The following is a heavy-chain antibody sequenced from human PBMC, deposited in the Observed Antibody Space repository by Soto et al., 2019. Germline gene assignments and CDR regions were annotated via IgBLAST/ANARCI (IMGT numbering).Heavy chain of an antibody. Sequence: QITLKESGPTLVKPTQTLTLTCTFSGFSLSTSGVGVGWIRQPPGKALEWLALIYWDDDKRYSPSLKSRLTITKDTSKNQVVLTMTNMDPVDTATYYCAHRRYGGSVVTSGFDYWGQGTLVTVSS. CDR3: AHRRYGGSVVTSGFDY. D-gene: IGHD3-22*01. V-gene: IGHV2-5*02. CDR1: GFSLSTSGVG. CDR2: IYWDDDK. J-gene: IGHJ4*02.